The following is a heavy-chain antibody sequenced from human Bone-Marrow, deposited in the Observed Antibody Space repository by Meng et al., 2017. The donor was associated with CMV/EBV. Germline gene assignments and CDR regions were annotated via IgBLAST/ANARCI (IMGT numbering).Heavy chain of an antibody. V-gene: IGHV1-18*04. D-gene: IGHD6-13*01. J-gene: IGHJ6*02. CDR3: ARSAAATPYYGMDV. CDR2: ISANNGNT. CDR1: GYTFTDYY. Sequence: ASVKVSCKASGYTFTDYYMHWVRQAPGQGLEWMGWISANNGNTNYAQKFQGRVTMTTDTSTSTAYMELRSLRSDDTAVYYCARSAAATPYYGMDVWGQGTTVTVSS.